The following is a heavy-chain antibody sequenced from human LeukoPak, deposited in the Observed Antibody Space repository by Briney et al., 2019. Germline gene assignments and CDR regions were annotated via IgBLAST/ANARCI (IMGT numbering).Heavy chain of an antibody. Sequence: ASVKVSCKASGYTFTGNYMHWVRQAPGQGLEWMGWINPNSGNTGYAQKFQGRVTITRNTSISTAYMELSSLRSEDTAVYYCARGQGGYCSSTSCYERENWFDPWGQGTLVTVSS. CDR3: ARGQGGYCSSTSCYERENWFDP. J-gene: IGHJ5*02. V-gene: IGHV1-8*03. CDR1: GYTFTGNY. CDR2: INPNSGNT. D-gene: IGHD2-2*01.